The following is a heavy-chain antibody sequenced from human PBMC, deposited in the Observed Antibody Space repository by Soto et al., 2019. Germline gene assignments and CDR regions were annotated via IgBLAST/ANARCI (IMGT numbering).Heavy chain of an antibody. CDR3: ARLPASSRGWHGDY. CDR2: VSAYNGYT. D-gene: IGHD6-19*01. CDR1: GYTFSTYG. V-gene: IGHV1-18*01. J-gene: IGHJ4*02. Sequence: QVQLVQSGAEVQKPGASVKVSCKASGYTFSTYGITWVRQAPGQGLEWMGWVSAYNGYTNYAQKLQGRVNMTTATPRNTAYTGLRSLSADDTAVYYCARLPASSRGWHGDYWGQGTLVPVSS.